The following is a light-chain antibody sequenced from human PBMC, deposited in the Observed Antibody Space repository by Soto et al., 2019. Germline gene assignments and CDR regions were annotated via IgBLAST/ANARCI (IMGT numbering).Light chain of an antibody. CDR3: QQYGSSPLT. Sequence: EIVLTQSPGTLSLSPGERATLSCRASQSVSSSYLAWYQQKPGQAPRLLIYGASSRATGIPDRFSGSGSRTDFTLTISRLEPEDFAVYYCQQYGSSPLTFGQGTKVDI. CDR1: QSVSSSY. CDR2: GAS. J-gene: IGKJ1*01. V-gene: IGKV3-20*01.